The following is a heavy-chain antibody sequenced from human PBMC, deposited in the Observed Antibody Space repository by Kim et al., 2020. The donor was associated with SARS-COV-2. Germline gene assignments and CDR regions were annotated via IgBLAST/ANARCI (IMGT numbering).Heavy chain of an antibody. D-gene: IGHD3-10*01. CDR3: ARVPFYGSGSYARVDYYGMDV. V-gene: IGHV4-59*01. J-gene: IGHJ6*02. CDR1: GGSISSYY. CDR2: IYYSGST. Sequence: SETLSLTCTVSGGSISSYYWSWIRQPPGKGLEWIGYIYYSGSTNYNPSLKSRITISVDTSKNQFSLKLTSVTAADTAVYYCARVPFYGSGSYARVDYYGMDVWGPGTTVSVSS.